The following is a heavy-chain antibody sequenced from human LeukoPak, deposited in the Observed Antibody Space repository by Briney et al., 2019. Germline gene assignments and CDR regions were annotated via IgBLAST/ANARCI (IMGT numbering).Heavy chain of an antibody. CDR3: SGNPFRGYSYGYPYYYYMDV. CDR1: GFTFSSYV. J-gene: IGHJ6*03. V-gene: IGHV3-30-3*01. CDR2: ISYDGSNK. Sequence: GRSLRLSCAASGFTFSSYVMHWGRQAPGKGLEWVAVISYDGSNKYYADSVKGRFTISRDNSKNTLYLQMNSLRAEDTAVYYCSGNPFRGYSYGYPYYYYMDVWGKGTTVTVSS. D-gene: IGHD5-18*01.